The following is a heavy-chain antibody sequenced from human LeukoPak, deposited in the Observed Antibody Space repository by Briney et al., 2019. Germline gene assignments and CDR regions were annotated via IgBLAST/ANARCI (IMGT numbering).Heavy chain of an antibody. J-gene: IGHJ6*02. V-gene: IGHV4-39*01. D-gene: IGHD1-26*01. CDR1: GGSVSSGSYY. CDR2: IYYSGST. CDR3: ARRRRVGATYLDV. Sequence: SETLSLTCTVSGGSVSSGSYYWSWIRQPPGKGLEWIGYIYYSGSTYYNPPLKSRVTISVDTSKNQFSLKLSSVTAADTAVYYCARRRRVGATYLDVWGQGTTVTVSS.